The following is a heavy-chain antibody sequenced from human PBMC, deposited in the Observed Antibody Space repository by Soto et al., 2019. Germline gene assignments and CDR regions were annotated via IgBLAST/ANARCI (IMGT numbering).Heavy chain of an antibody. V-gene: IGHV5-10-1*01. CDR2: IDPSDSYT. CDR1: GYSFTSYW. D-gene: IGHD1-7*01. J-gene: IGHJ3*02. Sequence: PGESLKISCKGSGYSFTSYWISWVRQMPGKGLEWMGRIDPSDSYTNYSPSFQGHVTISADKSISTAYLQWSSLKASDTAMYYCSASTGTTSYDAFDIWGQGTMVTVS. CDR3: SASTGTTSYDAFDI.